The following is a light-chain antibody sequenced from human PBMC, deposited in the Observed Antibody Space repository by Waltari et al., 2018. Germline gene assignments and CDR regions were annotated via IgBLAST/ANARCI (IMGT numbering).Light chain of an antibody. V-gene: IGKV4-1*01. CDR1: QSILYNFDSKNQ. J-gene: IGKJ4*01. CDR2: WAS. Sequence: DIVMTQSPDSLAVSLGERASINCTASQSILYNFDSKNQLAWYQQKLGQPPKLLISWASTREGGVPSRFSGSGSGTHFTLTISSLQAEDVAVYYCHQYYIPPITFGGGTKVEIK. CDR3: HQYYIPPIT.